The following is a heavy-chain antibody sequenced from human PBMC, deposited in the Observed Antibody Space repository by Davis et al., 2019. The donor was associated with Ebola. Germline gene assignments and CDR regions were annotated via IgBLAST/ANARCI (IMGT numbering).Heavy chain of an antibody. CDR3: AREYGDYGRGYYGMDV. J-gene: IGHJ6*02. Sequence: AASVKVSCKASGYTFTSYDINWVRQATGQGLEWMGIINPSGGSTSYAQKFQGRVTMTRDTSTSTVYMELSSLRSEDTAVYYCAREYGDYGRGYYGMDVWGQGTTVTVSS. V-gene: IGHV1-46*01. CDR2: INPSGGST. CDR1: GYTFTSYD. D-gene: IGHD4-17*01.